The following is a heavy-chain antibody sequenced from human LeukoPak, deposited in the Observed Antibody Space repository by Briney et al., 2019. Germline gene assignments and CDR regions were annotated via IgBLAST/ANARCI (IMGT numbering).Heavy chain of an antibody. CDR1: GGSISSYY. CDR2: INHSGST. V-gene: IGHV4-34*01. CDR3: AFGDGYPSD. D-gene: IGHD5-24*01. J-gene: IGHJ4*02. Sequence: SETLSLTCTVSGGSISSYYWSWIRQPPGKGLEWIGEINHSGSTNYNPSLKSRVTISVDTSKNQFSLKLSSVTAADTAVYYCAFGDGYPSDWGQGTLVTVSS.